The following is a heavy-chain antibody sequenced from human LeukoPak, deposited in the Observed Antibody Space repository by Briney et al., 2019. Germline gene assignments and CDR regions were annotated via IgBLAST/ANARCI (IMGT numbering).Heavy chain of an antibody. CDR1: GFTFSSYA. D-gene: IGHD1-26*01. Sequence: GGSLRLSCAASGFTFSSYAMSWVRQAPGKGLEWVSAISGSGGSTYYAGSVKGRFTISRDNSKNTLYLQMNSLRAEDTAVYYCAKDIVGATMGSNYWGQGTLVTVSS. J-gene: IGHJ4*02. CDR2: ISGSGGST. V-gene: IGHV3-23*01. CDR3: AKDIVGATMGSNY.